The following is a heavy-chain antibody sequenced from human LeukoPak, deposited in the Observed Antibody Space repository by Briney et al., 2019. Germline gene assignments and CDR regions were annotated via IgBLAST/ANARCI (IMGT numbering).Heavy chain of an antibody. CDR3: ASLMPDYGGKEYYFDY. V-gene: IGHV1-69*13. J-gene: IGHJ4*02. D-gene: IGHD4-23*01. CDR1: GGSFSSYA. CDR2: IIPIFGTA. Sequence: GASVKVSCKASGGSFSSYAISWVRQAPGQGLEWMGGIIPIFGTANYAQKFQGRVTITADESTSTAYMELSSLRSEDTAVYYCASLMPDYGGKEYYFDYWGQGTLVTVSS.